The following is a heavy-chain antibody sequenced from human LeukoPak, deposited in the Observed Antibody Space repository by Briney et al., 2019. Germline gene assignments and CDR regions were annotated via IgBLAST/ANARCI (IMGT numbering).Heavy chain of an antibody. D-gene: IGHD1-1*01. CDR1: GYTFTSYD. CDR3: ARIPTRRRTGTGAY. J-gene: IGHJ4*02. CDR2: MNPNSGNT. Sequence: WASVKVSCKASGYTFTSYDINWVRQATGQGPEWMGWMNPNSGNTGYAQKFRGRVTMTRNTSISTAYMELSSLRSEDTAVYYCARIPTRRRTGTGAYWGQGTLVTVSS. V-gene: IGHV1-8*01.